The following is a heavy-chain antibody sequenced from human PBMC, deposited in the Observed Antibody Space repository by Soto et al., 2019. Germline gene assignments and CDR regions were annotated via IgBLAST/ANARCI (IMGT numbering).Heavy chain of an antibody. CDR1: GFTFSSYA. J-gene: IGHJ4*02. Sequence: EAQLLECGGGLVQPGGSLRLSCAASGFTFSSYAMSWVRQAPGKGLEWVSAISGSGGSTYYADSVKGRFTISRDNSKNTLYLQLNRLRAEDTAVYYCAYSSTPFDYWGQGTLVTVSS. CDR2: ISGSGGST. V-gene: IGHV3-23*01. D-gene: IGHD6-13*01. CDR3: AYSSTPFDY.